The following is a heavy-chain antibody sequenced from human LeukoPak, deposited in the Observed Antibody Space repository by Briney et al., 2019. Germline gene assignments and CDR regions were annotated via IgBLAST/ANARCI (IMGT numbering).Heavy chain of an antibody. V-gene: IGHV3-21*01. CDR3: ARATVTTYFDY. CDR1: GFTFSSYS. CDR2: ISSSSSYI. D-gene: IGHD4-17*01. J-gene: IGHJ4*02. Sequence: PGVSLRLSCAASGFTFSSYSMNWVRQAPGKGLEWVSSISSSSSYIYYADSVKGRFTISRDNAKNSLYLQMNSLRAEDTAVYYCARATVTTYFDYWGQGTLVTVSS.